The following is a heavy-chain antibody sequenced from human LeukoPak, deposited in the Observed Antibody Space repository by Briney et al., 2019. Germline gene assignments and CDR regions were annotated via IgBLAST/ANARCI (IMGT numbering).Heavy chain of an antibody. Sequence: GGSLRLSCAASGFTFSSYAMSWVRQAPGKGLEWVSAVCGSGGSTYYADSVKGRFTISRDNSKNMLYLQMNSLRAEDTAVYYCAKGSGGSCFSPLDYWGRRTLVTVSS. CDR3: AKGSGGSCFSPLDY. CDR2: VCGSGGST. V-gene: IGHV3-23*01. D-gene: IGHD2-15*01. J-gene: IGHJ4*02. CDR1: GFTFSSYA.